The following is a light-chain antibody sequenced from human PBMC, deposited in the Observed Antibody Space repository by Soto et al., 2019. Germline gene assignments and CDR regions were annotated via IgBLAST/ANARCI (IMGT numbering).Light chain of an antibody. V-gene: IGKV3-20*01. CDR1: QSLSSNY. Sequence: EIVLTQSPGTLSLSPGERATLSCRASQSLSSNYLAWYQQKPGQAPRLLIYGASSRASGIPDGFSGSGSGKDFTLPISSLEPEDFAVYYCQHYGRSAIFTLGPGTTVDIK. J-gene: IGKJ3*01. CDR3: QHYGRSAIFT. CDR2: GAS.